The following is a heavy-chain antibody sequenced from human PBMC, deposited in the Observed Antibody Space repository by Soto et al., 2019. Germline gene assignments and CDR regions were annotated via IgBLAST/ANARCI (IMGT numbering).Heavy chain of an antibody. CDR1: GSTFGDYA. CDR3: TRVYSGYDNDY. D-gene: IGHD5-12*01. CDR2: IRSKAYGGTT. J-gene: IGHJ4*02. Sequence: GGSLRLSCTASGSTFGDYAMSWVRQAPGKGLEWVGFIRSKAYGGTTEYAASVKGRFTISRDDSKSIAYLQMNSLKTEDTAVYYCTRVYSGYDNDYWGQGTLVTVSS. V-gene: IGHV3-49*04.